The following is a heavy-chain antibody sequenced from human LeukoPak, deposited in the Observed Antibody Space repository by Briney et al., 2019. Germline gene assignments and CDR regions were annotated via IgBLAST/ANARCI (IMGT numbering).Heavy chain of an antibody. CDR3: ATYTHWVAGDV. V-gene: IGHV3-7*01. CDR1: GFTFGDSW. CDR2: VNPDGSAK. Sequence: GGSLRLSCAASGFTFGDSWMSWVRQAPGKGLEWVANVNPDGSAKDYVDSVKGRFTISRDNAGNSLYLQMSCLRAEDTAVYYCATYTHWVAGDVWGQGTTVTVSS. J-gene: IGHJ6*02. D-gene: IGHD3-16*01.